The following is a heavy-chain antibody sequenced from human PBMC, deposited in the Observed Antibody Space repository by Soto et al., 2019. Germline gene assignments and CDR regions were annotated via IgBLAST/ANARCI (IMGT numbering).Heavy chain of an antibody. V-gene: IGHV3-23*01. J-gene: IGHJ6*02. D-gene: IGHD5-18*01. Sequence: EVQLLESGGGLVQPGGSLRLSCAASGFTFSSYAVSWVRQAPGKGLEWVSAISGSGGSTYYADSVKGRFTISRDNSKNTLYLQMNSLRAEDTAVYYCAKEPPDTAMVNYYYYYGMDVWGQGTTVTVSS. CDR1: GFTFSSYA. CDR3: AKEPPDTAMVNYYYYYGMDV. CDR2: ISGSGGST.